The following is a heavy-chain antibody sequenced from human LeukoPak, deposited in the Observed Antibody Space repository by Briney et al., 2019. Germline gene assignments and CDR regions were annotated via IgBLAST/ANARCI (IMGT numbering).Heavy chain of an antibody. CDR3: AHSGGIXYDSSGYYNYYYYYMDV. CDR2: IYWDDDK. V-gene: IGHV2-5*02. D-gene: IGHD3-22*01. J-gene: IGHJ6*03. CDR1: GFSLSTSGVG. Sequence: SGPTLVNPTQTLTLTCTFSGFSLSTSGVGVGWIRQPPGKALEWLALIYWDDDKRYSPSLKSRLTITKDNSKNQVVLTMTNMDPVDTATYYCAHSGGIXYDSSGYYNYYYYYMDVWGKGTTVTVSS.